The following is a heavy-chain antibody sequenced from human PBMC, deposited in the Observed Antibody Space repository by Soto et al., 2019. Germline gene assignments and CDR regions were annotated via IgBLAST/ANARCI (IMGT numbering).Heavy chain of an antibody. CDR1: GFTFSSNW. Sequence: EVQLVESGGGLVQPGGSLRLSCAASGFTFSSNWMHWVRRVPGRGLVGVSRINTDGSRTSYEDSVEGRFTISRDNAKNTVYLKMSSLRAEDTAVYYCARDGEGFWGQGTLVTVSS. J-gene: IGHJ4*02. V-gene: IGHV3-74*01. CDR2: INTDGSRT. D-gene: IGHD2-21*01. CDR3: ARDGEGF.